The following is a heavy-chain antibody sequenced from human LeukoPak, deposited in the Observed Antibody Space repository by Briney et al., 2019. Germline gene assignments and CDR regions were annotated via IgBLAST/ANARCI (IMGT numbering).Heavy chain of an antibody. J-gene: IGHJ4*02. D-gene: IGHD7-27*01. CDR2: ISYDGSNK. Sequence: GGSLRLSCAASGFTFSSYGMHWVRQAPGKGLEWVAVISYDGSNKYYADSVKGRFTISRDNSKNTLYLQMNSLRAEDAAVYYCAKDLGTTNDYWGQGTLVAVSS. CDR3: AKDLGTTNDY. CDR1: GFTFSSYG. V-gene: IGHV3-30*18.